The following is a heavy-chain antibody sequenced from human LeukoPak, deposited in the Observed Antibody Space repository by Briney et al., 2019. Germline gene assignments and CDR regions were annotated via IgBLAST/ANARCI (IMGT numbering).Heavy chain of an antibody. CDR2: RSYDGSNK. V-gene: IGHV3-30-3*01. D-gene: IGHD2-15*01. Sequence: GGSLRLSCAASGLTFSSYAMHWVRQAPGKGLEWVAVRSYDGSNKYYADSVKGRFTISRDNSKNTLYLQMNSLRAEDTAVYYCARDGSLHCSGGSCYGWSGYYFDYWGQGTLVTVSS. J-gene: IGHJ4*02. CDR1: GLTFSSYA. CDR3: ARDGSLHCSGGSCYGWSGYYFDY.